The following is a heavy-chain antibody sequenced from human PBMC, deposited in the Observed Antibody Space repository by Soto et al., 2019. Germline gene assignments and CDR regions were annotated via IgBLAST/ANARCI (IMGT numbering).Heavy chain of an antibody. J-gene: IGHJ5*02. D-gene: IGHD6-19*01. Sequence: QVQLQQWGAGLLKPSETLSLTCAVYGGSFSGYYWSWIRQPPGKGLEWLGEINHSGSTNYNPSLKSRVTLSVDTSQNQFSLKLSSVTAADPAVYYCGRGGYSSGWFDPWGQGSLVTVSS. V-gene: IGHV4-34*01. CDR1: GGSFSGYY. CDR3: GRGGYSSGWFDP. CDR2: INHSGST.